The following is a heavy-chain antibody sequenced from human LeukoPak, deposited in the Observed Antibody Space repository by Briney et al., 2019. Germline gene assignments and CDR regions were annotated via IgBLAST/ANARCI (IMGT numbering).Heavy chain of an antibody. Sequence: GGSLRLSCAASGFTFSSYSMNWVRQAPGKGLEWVSSISGSSSYIYYADSVKGRFTISRDNAKNSLYLQMNSLRAEDTAVYYCARPEYGGYSLDYWGQGTLVTVSS. J-gene: IGHJ4*02. CDR1: GFTFSSYS. CDR2: ISGSSSYI. V-gene: IGHV3-21*01. CDR3: ARPEYGGYSLDY. D-gene: IGHD4/OR15-4a*01.